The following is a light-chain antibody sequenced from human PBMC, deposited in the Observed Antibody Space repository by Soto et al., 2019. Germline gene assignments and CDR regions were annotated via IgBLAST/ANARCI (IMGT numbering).Light chain of an antibody. Sequence: QSAPTQPPSAAGSPGQSVTFSCTGTSSDVGGYNYVSWYQQYLGKAPKLMIYEVYKRHSGVPDRFSGSKSGNTASLTVSGLQPEDEDDYYCSEYAGSSTWVVGGGTKVPVL. CDR1: SSDVGGYNY. CDR2: EVY. V-gene: IGLV2-8*01. CDR3: SEYAGSSTWV. J-gene: IGLJ2*01.